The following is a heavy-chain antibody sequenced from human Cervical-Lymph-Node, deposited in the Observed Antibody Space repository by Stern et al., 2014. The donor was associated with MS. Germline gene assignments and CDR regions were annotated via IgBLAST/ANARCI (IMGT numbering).Heavy chain of an antibody. CDR2: IIPIFGTA. J-gene: IGHJ5*02. CDR1: GRTFSSYA. V-gene: IGHV1-69*01. D-gene: IGHD6-19*01. CDR3: AGVSRLAVAGTFFDP. Sequence: QMQLVQSGAEVKKPGSSVKVSCKASGRTFSSYAISWVRQAPGQGLEWMGGIIPIFGTANYAQKFQGRVTITADESTSTAYMELGSLRSEDTAVYYCAGVSRLAVAGTFFDPWGQGTLVTVSS.